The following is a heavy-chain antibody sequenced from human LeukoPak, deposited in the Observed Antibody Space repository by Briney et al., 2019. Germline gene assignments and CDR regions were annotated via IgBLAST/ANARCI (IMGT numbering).Heavy chain of an antibody. D-gene: IGHD2-2*02. CDR2: ISSSSSYI. CDR3: ARSSPHCSSTSCYNDAFDI. CDR1: GFTFSSYS. V-gene: IGHV3-21*01. Sequence: GGSLRLSCAASGFTFSSYSMTWVRQAPGKGLEWVSSISSSSSYIYYADSVKGRFTISRDNAKNSLYLQINSLRAEDTAVYYCARSSPHCSSTSCYNDAFDIWGQGTMVTVSS. J-gene: IGHJ3*02.